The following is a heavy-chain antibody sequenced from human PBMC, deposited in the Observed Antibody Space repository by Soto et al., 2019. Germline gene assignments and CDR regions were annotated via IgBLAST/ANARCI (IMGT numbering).Heavy chain of an antibody. CDR2: IYPGDSDT. J-gene: IGHJ4*02. CDR1: GYSFTSYW. D-gene: IGHD3-22*01. V-gene: IGHV5-51*01. CDR3: ARPIGALSTTDFTY. Sequence: TWDPLKIPCKVSGYSFTSYWIGCVRQMPGKGLELMGIIYPGDSDTRYSPSFQGQVTISADKSISTAYLQWSSLKASDTAMYYCARPIGALSTTDFTYWGQGTLVTVS.